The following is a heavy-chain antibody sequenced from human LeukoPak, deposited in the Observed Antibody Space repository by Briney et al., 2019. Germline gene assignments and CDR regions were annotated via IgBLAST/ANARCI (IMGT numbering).Heavy chain of an antibody. CDR3: AKSGAVAGTVIDWFDP. CDR2: IIPIFGTA. D-gene: IGHD6-19*01. J-gene: IGHJ5*02. Sequence: ASVKVSCKASGYTFTSYDISWVRQAPGQGLEWMGGIIPIFGTANYAQKFQGRVTITADKSTSTAYMELSSLRSEDTAVYYCAKSGAVAGTVIDWFDPRGQGTLVTVSS. V-gene: IGHV1-69*06. CDR1: GYTFTSYD.